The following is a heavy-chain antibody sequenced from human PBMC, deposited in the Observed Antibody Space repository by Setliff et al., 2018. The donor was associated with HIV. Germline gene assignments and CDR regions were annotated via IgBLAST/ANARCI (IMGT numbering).Heavy chain of an antibody. CDR3: ARGIVAPGPRLDY. Sequence: GGSLRLSCAGSGFTFSSYAMHWVRQAPGRGLEWVAVIWYDGSDKYYEESVKGRFTISRDNAKNSLYLQMNSLRAEDTAVYYCARGIVAPGPRLDYWGQGTPVTVSS. CDR1: GFTFSSYA. J-gene: IGHJ4*02. CDR2: IWYDGSDK. V-gene: IGHV3-33*08. D-gene: IGHD1-26*01.